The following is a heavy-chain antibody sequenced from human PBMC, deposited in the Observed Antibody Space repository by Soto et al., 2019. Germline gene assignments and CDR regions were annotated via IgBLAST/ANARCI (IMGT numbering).Heavy chain of an antibody. CDR1: GGTFSGHA. CDR2: LIPLFGTT. D-gene: IGHD7-27*01. J-gene: IGHJ4*02. V-gene: IGHV1-69*06. Sequence: QVQLVQSGAEVKKPGSSVKVSCEASGGTFSGHAISWVRQAPGQGPEWMGGLIPLFGTTQHAQNFQDSLTITADKSTSTAYMELTSLRFEYTAIYYCARGPNWGYRFDSWGQGTLVTVSS. CDR3: ARGPNWGYRFDS.